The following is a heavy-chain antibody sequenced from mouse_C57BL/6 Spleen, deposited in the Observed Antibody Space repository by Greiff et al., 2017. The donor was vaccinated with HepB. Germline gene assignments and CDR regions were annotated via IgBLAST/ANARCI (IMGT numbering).Heavy chain of an antibody. J-gene: IGHJ1*03. CDR1: GFTFSDYY. D-gene: IGHD2-4*01. V-gene: IGHV5-12*01. CDR3: ARQGVYDYEAYWYFDV. Sequence: EVKRVESGGGLVQPGGSLKLSCAASGFTFSDYYMYWVRQTPEKRLEWVAYISNGGGSTYYPDTVKGRFTISRDNAKNTLYLQMSRLKSEDTAMYYCARQGVYDYEAYWYFDVWGTGTTVTVSS. CDR2: ISNGGGST.